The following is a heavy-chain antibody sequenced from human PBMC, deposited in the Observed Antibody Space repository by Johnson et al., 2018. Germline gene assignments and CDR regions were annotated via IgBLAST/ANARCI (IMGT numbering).Heavy chain of an antibody. CDR3: VRDPPRSTPAFDL. Sequence: VQLQESGGGLVQPGGSLRLSCAASGFPFRSAWMHWVRQAPGRGPVWVSRIDNDGHRLIYTESVKGRFTISRDNAKETLYLQMNSLRVEETAVYYCVRDPPRSTPAFDLCGQGTMVTVSS. D-gene: IGHD6-13*01. CDR2: IDNDGHRL. CDR1: GFPFRSAW. V-gene: IGHV3-74*01. J-gene: IGHJ3*01.